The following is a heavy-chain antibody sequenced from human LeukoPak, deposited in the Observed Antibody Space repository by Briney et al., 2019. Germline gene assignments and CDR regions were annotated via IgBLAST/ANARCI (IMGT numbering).Heavy chain of an antibody. J-gene: IGHJ3*02. V-gene: IGHV3-30-3*01. CDR1: GFTFSSYA. D-gene: IGHD3-10*01. Sequence: GRSLRLSCAASGFTFSSYAMNWVRQAPGKGLEWVAVISNDGANKYYADSVKGRFTISRDNSKNTLDLQMNRLRAEDTAVYYCARDQFSMVVRSAFDIWGQGTMVTVSS. CDR2: ISNDGANK. CDR3: ARDQFSMVVRSAFDI.